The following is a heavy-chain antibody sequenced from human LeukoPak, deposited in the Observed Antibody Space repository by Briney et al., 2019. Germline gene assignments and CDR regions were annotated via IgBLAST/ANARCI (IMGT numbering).Heavy chain of an antibody. J-gene: IGHJ4*02. Sequence: GGSLRLSCAASGFTFSSYSMNWVRQAPGKGLEWVSSISSSSSYIYYADSVKGRFTISRDNAKNSLYLQMNSLRAEDTAVYYCASLLPSITGTMVRWGQGTLVTVSS. CDR2: ISSSSSYI. D-gene: IGHD1-7*01. CDR1: GFTFSSYS. V-gene: IGHV3-21*01. CDR3: ASLLPSITGTMVR.